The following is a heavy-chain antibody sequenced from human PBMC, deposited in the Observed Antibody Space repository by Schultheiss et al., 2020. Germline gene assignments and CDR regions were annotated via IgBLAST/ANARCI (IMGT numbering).Heavy chain of an antibody. CDR1: GFTFSSYG. CDR2: ISYDGSNK. J-gene: IGHJ5*02. Sequence: GGSLRLSCAASGFTFSSYGMHWVRQAPGKGLEWVAVISYDGSNKYYADSVKGRFTISRDNSKNTLYLQMNRLRAEDTAVYYCAKGGGVDTAMADNWFDPWCERTLVTVSS. CDR3: AKGGGVDTAMADNWFDP. V-gene: IGHV3-30*18. D-gene: IGHD5-18*01.